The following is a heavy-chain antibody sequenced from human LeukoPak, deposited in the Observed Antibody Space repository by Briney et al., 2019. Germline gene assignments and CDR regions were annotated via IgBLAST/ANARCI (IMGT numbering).Heavy chain of an antibody. V-gene: IGHV4-61*01. CDR3: ARAVVPAASYFDY. D-gene: IGHD2-2*01. J-gene: IGHJ4*02. CDR1: GGSVSSGSYY. Sequence: SETLSLTCTVSGGSVSSGSYYWCWLRQPPGKGLEWIGYIYYSGSTNYNPSLKSRVTISVDTSKNQFSLKLSSVTAADTAVYYCARAVVPAASYFDYWGQGTLVTVSS. CDR2: IYYSGST.